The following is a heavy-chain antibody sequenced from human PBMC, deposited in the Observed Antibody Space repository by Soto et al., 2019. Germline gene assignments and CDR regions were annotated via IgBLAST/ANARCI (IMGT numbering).Heavy chain of an antibody. J-gene: IGHJ6*02. V-gene: IGHV3-48*03. CDR1: GFTFSSYE. CDR3: ARDAEDIVVVPAPFYYYGMDV. CDR2: ISRSGSTI. Sequence: LRLSCAASGFTFSSYEMNWVRQAPGKGLGGVSYISRSGSTIYYADSVEGRFTIPRDNAKNSLYLQMNSLRAEDTAVYYCARDAEDIVVVPAPFYYYGMDVWGQGTTVTVSS. D-gene: IGHD2-2*01.